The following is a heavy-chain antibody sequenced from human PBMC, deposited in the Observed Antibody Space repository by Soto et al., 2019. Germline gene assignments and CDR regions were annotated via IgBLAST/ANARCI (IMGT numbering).Heavy chain of an antibody. Sequence: SETLSLTCTVSADSISNYYWSWIRQPPGKGPEWIGYISYSGSAKYSPSLKSRVTISVDTSKNQFPLKLSSLTAADTAVYYCARSVHHYSYASSGFYFDYWGQGTLVTVSS. CDR1: ADSISNYY. CDR2: ISYSGSA. J-gene: IGHJ4*02. CDR3: ARSVHHYSYASSGFYFDY. V-gene: IGHV4-59*01. D-gene: IGHD3-22*01.